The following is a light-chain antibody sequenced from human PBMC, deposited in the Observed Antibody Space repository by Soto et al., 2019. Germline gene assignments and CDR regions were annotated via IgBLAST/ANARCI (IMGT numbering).Light chain of an antibody. V-gene: IGKV1-5*03. CDR3: QQYNSYSYT. CDR1: QSISPW. Sequence: DIQMTQSPSTLSASVGDRVTITCRASQSISPWLAWYQQKPGKAPKLLIYRASSLESGVPSRFSGSGSGTEFTLTISSLQPDDVAAYYCQQYNSYSYTFGQGTKLEIK. J-gene: IGKJ2*01. CDR2: RAS.